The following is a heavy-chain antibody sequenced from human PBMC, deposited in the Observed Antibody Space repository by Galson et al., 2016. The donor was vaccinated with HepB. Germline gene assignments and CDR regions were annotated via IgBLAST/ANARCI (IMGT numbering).Heavy chain of an antibody. Sequence: SLRLSCAASGFTFSTSWMHWVRQAPGKGLVWVSRIDEDGRITTYADSVEGRFTISRDNAMKTLFLQMNSLRDEDTAVYYCIRDLAGPFDSWGQGTLVTVSS. D-gene: IGHD2-15*01. CDR1: GFTFSTSW. V-gene: IGHV3-74*01. CDR2: IDEDGRIT. J-gene: IGHJ4*02. CDR3: IRDLAGPFDS.